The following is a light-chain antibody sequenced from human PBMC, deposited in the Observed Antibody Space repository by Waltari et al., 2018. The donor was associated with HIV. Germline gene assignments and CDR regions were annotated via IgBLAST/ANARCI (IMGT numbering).Light chain of an antibody. V-gene: IGLV1-51*01. CDR2: DNT. Sequence: QSVLTQPPSVSAAPGQKVTISCSGSSPNIGSNRVFWYQQLPGPAPKLLIYDNTKRPSGIPDRFSGSKSGTLATLGITGLQTGDEADYYCGTWDSSLSAVLFGGGTKLTVL. CDR1: SPNIGSNR. CDR3: GTWDSSLSAVL. J-gene: IGLJ2*01.